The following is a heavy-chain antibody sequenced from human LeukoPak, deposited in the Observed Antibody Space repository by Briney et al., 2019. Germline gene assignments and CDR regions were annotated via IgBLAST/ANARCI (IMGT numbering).Heavy chain of an antibody. J-gene: IGHJ3*02. CDR2: IYTSGST. V-gene: IGHV4-61*02. CDR3: ARVVGDSSSWPRGGDAFDI. CDR1: GGSISSGSYY. Sequence: SETLSLTCTVSGGSISSGSYYWSWIRQPAGKGLEWIGRIYTSGSTNYNPSLKSRVTISVDTSKNQFSLKLSSVTAADTAVYYCARVVGDSSSWPRGGDAFDIWGQGTMVTVSS. D-gene: IGHD6-13*01.